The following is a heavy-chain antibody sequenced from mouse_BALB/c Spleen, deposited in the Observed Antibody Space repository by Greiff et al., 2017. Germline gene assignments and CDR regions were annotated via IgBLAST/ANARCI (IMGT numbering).Heavy chain of an antibody. J-gene: IGHJ2*01. Sequence: DVKLVESGGGLVQPGGSRKLSCAASGFTFSSFGMHWVRQAPEKGLEWVAYISSGSSTIYYADTVKGRFTISRDNPKNTLFLQMTSLRSEDTAMYYCARCYSYYFDYWGQGTTLTVSS. V-gene: IGHV5-17*02. CDR1: GFTFSSFG. CDR2: ISSGSSTI. CDR3: ARCYSYYFDY.